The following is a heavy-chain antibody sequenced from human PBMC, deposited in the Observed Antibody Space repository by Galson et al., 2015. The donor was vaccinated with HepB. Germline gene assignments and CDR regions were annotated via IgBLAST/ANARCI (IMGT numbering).Heavy chain of an antibody. V-gene: IGHV1-69*13. CDR2: IIPIFGTA. CDR1: GGTFSSYA. J-gene: IGHJ4*02. CDR3: ARGVSYIWGSYRYGVSYYFDY. Sequence: SVKVSCKASGGTFSSYAISWVRQAPGQGLEWMGGIIPIFGTANYAQKFQGRVTITADESTSTAYMELSSLRSEDTAVYYCARGVSYIWGSYRYGVSYYFDYWGQGTLVTVSS. D-gene: IGHD3-16*02.